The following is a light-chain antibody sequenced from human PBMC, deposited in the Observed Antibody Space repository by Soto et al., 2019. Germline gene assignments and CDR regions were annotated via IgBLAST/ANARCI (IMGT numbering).Light chain of an antibody. CDR1: QSITKNY. J-gene: IGKJ2*01. CDR3: QQYDDSPPRYT. CDR2: LAS. Sequence: EIALTQSPGTLSLSPGERATLSCRASQSITKNYLSWYQQKPGQAPRLLIYLASTRAAGIPDRFSGSGSGTDFTLTISRLEPEDFAVYYCQQYDDSPPRYTFGQGTKLEI. V-gene: IGKV3-20*01.